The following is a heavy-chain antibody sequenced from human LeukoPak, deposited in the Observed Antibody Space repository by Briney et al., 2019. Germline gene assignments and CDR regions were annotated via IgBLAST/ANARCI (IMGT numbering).Heavy chain of an antibody. V-gene: IGHV1-18*01. CDR1: GYTFTSYG. Sequence: ASVKVSCEASGYTFTSYGISWVRQAPGQGLEWMGWISAHNGNTNYAQKLQGRVTMTTDTSTSTAYMELRSLRSDDTAVYYCARCLKNYYDSSGYTWGYYFDYWGQGTLLTVSS. CDR3: ARCLKNYYDSSGYTWGYYFDY. D-gene: IGHD3-22*01. CDR2: ISAHNGNT. J-gene: IGHJ4*02.